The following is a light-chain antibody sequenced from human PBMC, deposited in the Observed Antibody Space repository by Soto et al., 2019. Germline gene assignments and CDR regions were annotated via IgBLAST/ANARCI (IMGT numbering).Light chain of an antibody. CDR1: QRLSASD. J-gene: IGKJ5*01. CDR2: GVS. Sequence: IVFSQSPSTPSFSPGQRATLSCRSSQRLSASDIAWYQQKPGQAPKFLIYGVSGRATGIPDRFSGSGSGTDFTLTISRLEPEDFAVYHCQQYGSSPLITFGQGTRLEIK. V-gene: IGKV3-20*01. CDR3: QQYGSSPLIT.